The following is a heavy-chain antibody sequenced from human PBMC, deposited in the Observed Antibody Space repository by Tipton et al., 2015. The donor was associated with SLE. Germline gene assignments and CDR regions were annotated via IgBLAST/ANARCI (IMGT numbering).Heavy chain of an antibody. V-gene: IGHV3-66*01. CDR1: GFTVSNNY. J-gene: IGHJ3*02. CDR3: ATYYYDSSSYYRRAFDI. D-gene: IGHD3-22*01. CDR2: IYSADNT. Sequence: SLRLSCAASGFTVSNNYLNWVRQAPGKGLEWVSIIYSADNTKYADSVKGRFTISRDNSKNTLFLQMNSLRVEDTAVYYCATYYYDSSSYYRRAFDIWGQGTMVTVSS.